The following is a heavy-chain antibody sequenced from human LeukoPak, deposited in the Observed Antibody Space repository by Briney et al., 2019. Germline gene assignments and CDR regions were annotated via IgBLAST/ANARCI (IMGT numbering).Heavy chain of an antibody. V-gene: IGHV3-9*03. Sequence: GRSLRLSCAASGFTFHDYAMHWVRQAPGKGLEWVSGISWNSGSIGYADSVKGRFTISGDNAKNSLYLQMNSLSAEDMALYYCAKVHYGSGSYYNGAFDIWGQGTMVTVSS. CDR2: ISWNSGSI. D-gene: IGHD3-10*01. CDR3: AKVHYGSGSYYNGAFDI. CDR1: GFTFHDYA. J-gene: IGHJ3*02.